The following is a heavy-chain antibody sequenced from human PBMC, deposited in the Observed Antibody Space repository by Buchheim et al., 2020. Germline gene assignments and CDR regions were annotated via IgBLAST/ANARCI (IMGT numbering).Heavy chain of an antibody. J-gene: IGHJ4*02. Sequence: QVQLQESGPGLVKPSETLSLTCTVSGGSISSGDYYWSWIRQPPGKGLEWIGYIYYSGSTYYNPSLKSRVTISVDTSKNQFSLKLSSVTAADTAVYYCARGIRFLEWLLDSPYYFDYWGQGTL. CDR3: ARGIRFLEWLLDSPYYFDY. CDR1: GGSISSGDYY. V-gene: IGHV4-30-4*01. D-gene: IGHD3-3*01. CDR2: IYYSGST.